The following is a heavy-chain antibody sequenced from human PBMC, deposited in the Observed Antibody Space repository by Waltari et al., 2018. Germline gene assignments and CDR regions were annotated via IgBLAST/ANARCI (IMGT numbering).Heavy chain of an antibody. CDR1: GFTFSSYA. V-gene: IGHV3-23*01. Sequence: EVQLLESGGGLVQPGGSLRLSCAASGFTFSSYAMSWVRQAPGKGLEWVSAISGSGGSTYDADSVKGLFTISRDNSTNTLYLQMNSLRAEDTAVYYCAKGGSNSSPHGRWFDPWGQGTLVTVSS. CDR2: ISGSGGST. D-gene: IGHD6-13*01. CDR3: AKGGSNSSPHGRWFDP. J-gene: IGHJ5*02.